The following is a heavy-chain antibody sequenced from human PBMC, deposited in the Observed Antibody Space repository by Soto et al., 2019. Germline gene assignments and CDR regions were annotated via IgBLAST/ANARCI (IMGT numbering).Heavy chain of an antibody. CDR3: ARGGLQGSGNHYNDN. J-gene: IGHJ4*02. CDR2: INPDGRST. V-gene: IGHV3-74*01. CDR1: GFTFNSYW. Sequence: EVQLVESGGGLVQPGGSLRLSCAASGFTFNSYWMHWVRQAPGKGLVWVSRINPDGRSTNYADSVKGRFTISRDNAKNTLYLQMNSLSAEDTAVYHCARGGLQGSGNHYNDNWGQGTLVTVCS. D-gene: IGHD3-10*01.